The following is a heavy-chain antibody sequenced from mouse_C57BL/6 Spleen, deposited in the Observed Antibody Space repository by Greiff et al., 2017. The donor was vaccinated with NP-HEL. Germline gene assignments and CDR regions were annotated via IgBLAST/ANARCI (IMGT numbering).Heavy chain of an antibody. CDR1: GFTFSSYG. CDR3: AKRFDYDATGYYAMDY. J-gene: IGHJ4*01. Sequence: EVKLMESGGDLVKPGGSLKLSCAASGFTFSSYGMSWVRQTPDKRLEWVATISSGGSYTYYPDSVKGRSTFSRDNAKNTLYLQLSSLKSEDTAMYYGAKRFDYDATGYYAMDYWGQGTSVTVSS. CDR2: ISSGGSYT. D-gene: IGHD2-4*01. V-gene: IGHV5-6*02.